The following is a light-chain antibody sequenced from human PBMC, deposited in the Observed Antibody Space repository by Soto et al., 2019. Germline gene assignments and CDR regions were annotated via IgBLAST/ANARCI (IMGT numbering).Light chain of an antibody. V-gene: IGLV2-18*01. CDR2: EAS. CDR3: SLYTSEKTYV. Sequence: QSALTQPPSVSGSPGQSVTISCTGTSTDFVSYNRVSWYQQPPGTAPKLIIYEASNRPSGVPDRFSGSKSGNTASLTISGLQAADEADYYCSLYTSEKTYVFGTGTK. CDR1: STDFVSYNR. J-gene: IGLJ1*01.